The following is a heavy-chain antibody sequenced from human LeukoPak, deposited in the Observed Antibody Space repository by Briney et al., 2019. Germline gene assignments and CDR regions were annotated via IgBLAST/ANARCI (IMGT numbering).Heavy chain of an antibody. J-gene: IGHJ1*01. D-gene: IGHD1-26*01. CDR2: IYPGDSDT. Sequence: GESLKISCKGSGYRFTNYWIGWVRQMPGKGLEWMGIIYPGDSDTTYSPSFQGQVTISADKSISTAYLQWSSLKASDTAMYYCARRVHRVGSYSSHADHWGQGTLATVSS. CDR1: GYRFTNYW. V-gene: IGHV5-51*01. CDR3: ARRVHRVGSYSSHADH.